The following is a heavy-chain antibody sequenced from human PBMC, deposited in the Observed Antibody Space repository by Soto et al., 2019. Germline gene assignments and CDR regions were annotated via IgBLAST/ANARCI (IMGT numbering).Heavy chain of an antibody. CDR1: GFTFSSYA. CDR3: AKQYYDFWSGYPGKRYFDY. J-gene: IGHJ4*02. V-gene: IGHV3-23*01. Sequence: GGSLRLSCAASGFTFSSYAMSWVRQAPGKGLEWVSAISGSGGSTYYADSVKGRFTISRDNSKNTLYLQMNSLRAEDTAVYYCAKQYYDFWSGYPGKRYFDYWGQGTLVTVSS. D-gene: IGHD3-3*01. CDR2: ISGSGGST.